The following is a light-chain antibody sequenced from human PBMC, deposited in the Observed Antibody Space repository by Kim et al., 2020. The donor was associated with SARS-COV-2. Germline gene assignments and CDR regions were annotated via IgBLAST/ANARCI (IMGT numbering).Light chain of an antibody. J-gene: IGKJ4*01. CDR1: QCIRNA. V-gene: IGKV1-6*01. Sequence: ASVRDRVTITCRYSQCIRNALGWYQQKPGKALKLLIYAACSLQTAVPSRFSGSGSGTDFTLTISSLQPEDFATYYCIQDDSYPLTVGGETKGESK. CDR2: AAC. CDR3: IQDDSYPLT.